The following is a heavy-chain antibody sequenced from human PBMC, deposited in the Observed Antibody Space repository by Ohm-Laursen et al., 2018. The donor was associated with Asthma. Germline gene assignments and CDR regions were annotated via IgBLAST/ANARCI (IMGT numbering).Heavy chain of an antibody. CDR2: ISTASTFI. J-gene: IGHJ6*02. CDR1: GYTFSRYS. D-gene: IGHD3-16*01. CDR3: ARSFGGLDV. V-gene: IGHV3-21*01. Sequence: SLRLSCAASGYTFSRYSIHWVRQFPGKGLEWVASISTASTFIYYADSVRGRFTTSRDNAKNSVYLQMNSLRAEDTAIYYCARSFGGLDVWGHGTTVTVSS.